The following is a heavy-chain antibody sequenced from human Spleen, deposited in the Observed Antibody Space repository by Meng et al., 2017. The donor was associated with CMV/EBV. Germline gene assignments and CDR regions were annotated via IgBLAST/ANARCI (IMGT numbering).Heavy chain of an antibody. CDR1: GFTFSNYA. J-gene: IGHJ5*02. V-gene: IGHV3-23*01. D-gene: IGHD2-2*01. Sequence: GESLKISCAASGFTFSNYAMSWVRQAPGKGLEWVSGISGSGGNTYYADSVKGRFTISRDNSKNTLYLQMNSLRAEDTAVYYCAKGPSPYCSSTSCTGDPWGQGTLVTVSS. CDR3: AKGPSPYCSSTSCTGDP. CDR2: ISGSGGNT.